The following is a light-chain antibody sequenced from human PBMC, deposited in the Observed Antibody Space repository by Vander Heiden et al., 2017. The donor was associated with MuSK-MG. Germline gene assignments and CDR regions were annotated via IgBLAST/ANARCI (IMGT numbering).Light chain of an antibody. CDR3: QVWDDTSDHVV. CDR1: KIGSKS. V-gene: IGLV3-21*04. J-gene: IGLJ2*01. Sequence: SYVLTQPPSVSVAPGKTASITCGGNKIGSKSVYWYQQKPGQAPVLVIYYDNDRHSGIPERFSGSNSGNTATLTISRVEAGDEADYSCQVWDDTSDHVVFGGGTKLTVL. CDR2: YDN.